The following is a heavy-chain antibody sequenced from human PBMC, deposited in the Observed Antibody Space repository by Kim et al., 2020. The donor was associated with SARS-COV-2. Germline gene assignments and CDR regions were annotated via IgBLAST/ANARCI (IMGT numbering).Heavy chain of an antibody. CDR1: GGSISSGGYY. CDR3: ARVARVQAVAGIVSTFDY. J-gene: IGHJ4*02. D-gene: IGHD6-19*01. Sequence: SETLSLTCTVSGGSISSGGYYWSWIRQHPGKGLEWIGYIYYSGSTYYNPSLKSRVTISVDTSKNQFSLKLSSVTAADTAVYYCARVARVQAVAGIVSTFDYWGQRTLVTVSS. CDR2: IYYSGST. V-gene: IGHV4-31*03.